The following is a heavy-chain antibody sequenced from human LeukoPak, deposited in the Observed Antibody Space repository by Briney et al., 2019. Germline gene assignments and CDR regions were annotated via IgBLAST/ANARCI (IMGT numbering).Heavy chain of an antibody. CDR3: ARGHYYDSSGYPDYFY. D-gene: IGHD3-22*01. CDR2: ISAYNGNT. CDR1: GYTFTGYY. J-gene: IGHJ4*02. Sequence: ASVKVSCKSSGYTFTGYYMHWVRQTPGQGLEWMGWISAYNGNTNYAQKLQGRVTMTTDTSTNTAYMELRSLRSDDTAVYYCARGHYYDSSGYPDYFYWGQGTLVTVSS. V-gene: IGHV1-18*04.